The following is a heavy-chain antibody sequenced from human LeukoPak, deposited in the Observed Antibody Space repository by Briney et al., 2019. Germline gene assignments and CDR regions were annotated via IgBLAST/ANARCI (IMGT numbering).Heavy chain of an antibody. CDR2: ISSSGSTI. CDR3: ARADSSSWLDY. D-gene: IGHD6-13*01. Sequence: GGSLRLSCAASGFTFSSYSMNWVRQAPGKGLEWVSYISSSGSTIYYADSVKGRFTISRDNAKNSLYLQMNSLRAEDTAVYYCARADSSSWLDYWGQGTLATVSS. J-gene: IGHJ4*02. CDR1: GFTFSSYS. V-gene: IGHV3-48*04.